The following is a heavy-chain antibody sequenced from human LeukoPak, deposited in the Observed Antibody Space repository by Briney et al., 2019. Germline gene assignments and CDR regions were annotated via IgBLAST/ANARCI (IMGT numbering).Heavy chain of an antibody. D-gene: IGHD4-23*01. Sequence: GGSLRLSCAASGFTFSSYEMNWVRQAPGKGLEWVSYISSSGSTIYYADSVKGRFTISRDNSKNTLYLQMNSLRAEDTAVYYCARETLGRFDYWGQGTLVTVSS. CDR2: ISSSGSTI. J-gene: IGHJ4*02. V-gene: IGHV3-48*03. CDR3: ARETLGRFDY. CDR1: GFTFSSYE.